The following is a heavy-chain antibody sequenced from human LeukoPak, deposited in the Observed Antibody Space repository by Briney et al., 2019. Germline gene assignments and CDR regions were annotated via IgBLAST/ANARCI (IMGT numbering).Heavy chain of an antibody. J-gene: IGHJ5*02. V-gene: IGHV4-39*01. Sequence: SETLSLTCSVSGGSISSSTYYWGWLRQPPGKGLEWIGNIYNSGSTYYNPSLKSRVTISVDTSKNQFSLKLSSVTAADTAVYYCARQAYSSNLGWFDPWGQGTLVTVSS. CDR3: ARQAYSSNLGWFDP. CDR2: IYNSGST. CDR1: GGSISSSTYY. D-gene: IGHD6-13*01.